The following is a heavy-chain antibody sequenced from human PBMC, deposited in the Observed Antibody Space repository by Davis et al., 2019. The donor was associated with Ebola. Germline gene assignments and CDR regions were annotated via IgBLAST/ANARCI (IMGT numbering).Heavy chain of an antibody. CDR2: IYYSGST. Sequence: GSLRLSCTVSGGSVSSGYYYWTWIRQPPGKGLEWIGYIYYSGSTNYNPSLKSRVTISVDTSKNQFSLKLSSVTAADTAVYYCAGVTNWGILWGQGSLVTVSS. J-gene: IGHJ4*02. CDR3: AGVTNWGIL. V-gene: IGHV4-61*01. D-gene: IGHD7-27*01. CDR1: GGSVSSGYYY.